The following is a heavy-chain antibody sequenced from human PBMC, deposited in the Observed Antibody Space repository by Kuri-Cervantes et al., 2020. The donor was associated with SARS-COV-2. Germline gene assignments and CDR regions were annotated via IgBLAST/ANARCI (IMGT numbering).Heavy chain of an antibody. CDR3: AKGGYCSSTSCSPRWFDP. V-gene: IGHV3-30-3*01. Sequence: GESLKISCAASGFTFSSYAMHWVRQAPGKGLEWVAVMSYDGSNKYYADSVKGRFTISRDNSKNTLYLQMNSLRAEDTAVYYCAKGGYCSSTSCSPRWFDPWGQGTLVTVSS. CDR1: GFTFSSYA. J-gene: IGHJ5*02. CDR2: MSYDGSNK. D-gene: IGHD2-2*01.